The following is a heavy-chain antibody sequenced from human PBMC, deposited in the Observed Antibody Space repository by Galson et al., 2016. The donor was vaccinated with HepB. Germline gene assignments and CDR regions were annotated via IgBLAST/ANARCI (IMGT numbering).Heavy chain of an antibody. D-gene: IGHD2-2*01. CDR1: GFTFSDYW. V-gene: IGHV3-7*01. Sequence: SLRLSCAASGFTFSDYWMTWVRQTPGKGLESVANIKQDGSEKYYVDSVKGRFTISRDNARNSLYLQMNGLRAEDTAIYYCARGECSNTDCYLGNKYYFDCWGQGTLVTVSS. CDR2: IKQDGSEK. CDR3: ARGECSNTDCYLGNKYYFDC. J-gene: IGHJ4*02.